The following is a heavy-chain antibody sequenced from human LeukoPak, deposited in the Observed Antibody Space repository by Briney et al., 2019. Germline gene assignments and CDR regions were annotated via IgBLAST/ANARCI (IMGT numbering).Heavy chain of an antibody. CDR3: AVRSYGDYVNDAFDI. D-gene: IGHD4-17*01. CDR2: IGPSGSNI. CDR1: GFTFGIYA. V-gene: IGHV3-48*01. J-gene: IGHJ3*02. Sequence: GGSLRLSCAASGFTFGIYAMNWVRQAPGKGLEWVSYIGPSGSNIYYADSVKGRFTISRDNAKDSLYLQMNSLRAEDTAVYYCAVRSYGDYVNDAFDIWGHGTMVTVSS.